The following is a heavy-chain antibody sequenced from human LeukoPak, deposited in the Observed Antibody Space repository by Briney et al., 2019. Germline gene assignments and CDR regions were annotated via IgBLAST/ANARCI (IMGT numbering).Heavy chain of an antibody. D-gene: IGHD2-21*01. Sequence: SETLSLTCNVSGDSIGRSTYYWGWVRQTPEKGLEWIGSVFYNGRTYYTPSLQSRVIMSLDTSKNQFSLRLTSVTAADTAVYYCARQVAVVEPTDPNWFDSWGQGTLVTVSS. CDR1: GDSIGRSTYY. CDR3: ARQVAVVEPTDPNWFDS. V-gene: IGHV4-39*07. CDR2: VFYNGRT. J-gene: IGHJ5*01.